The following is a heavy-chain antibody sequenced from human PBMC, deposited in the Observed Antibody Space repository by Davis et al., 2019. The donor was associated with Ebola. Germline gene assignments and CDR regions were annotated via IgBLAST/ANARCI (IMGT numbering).Heavy chain of an antibody. Sequence: ASVKVSCKTSGYTFTAHYLHWVRQAPGQGLEWVGWINPNSGDTNFAQKFLGTVTLTRDTSTNTAYLELTRPTSDDTAVYFCARGSFFWSGSFLGYFDYWGQGILITVSS. J-gene: IGHJ4*03. CDR2: INPNSGDT. CDR3: ARGSFFWSGSFLGYFDY. V-gene: IGHV1-2*02. CDR1: GYTFTAHY. D-gene: IGHD3-3*01.